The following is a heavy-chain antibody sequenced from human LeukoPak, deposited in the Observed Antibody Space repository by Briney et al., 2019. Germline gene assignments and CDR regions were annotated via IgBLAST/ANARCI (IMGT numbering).Heavy chain of an antibody. CDR2: ISYDVSNK. CDR3: ARVPHRGVATIINFDY. Sequence: PGRSLRLSCAASGFTFSSYGMHWVRQAPGKGLEWVALISYDVSNKYYADSVKGRFTISRDNSKNTPYLQMNSLRAEDTAVYYCARVPHRGVATIINFDYWGQGTLVTVSS. CDR1: GFTFSSYG. J-gene: IGHJ4*02. V-gene: IGHV3-30*03. D-gene: IGHD5-12*01.